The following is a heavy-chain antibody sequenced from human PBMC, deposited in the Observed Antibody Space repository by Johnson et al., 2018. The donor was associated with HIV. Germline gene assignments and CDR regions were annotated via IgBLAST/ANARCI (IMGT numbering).Heavy chain of an antibody. CDR2: ISSRSGPI. D-gene: IGHD2-21*02. CDR1: GFTFSSYA. Sequence: VQLVESGGGLVQPGGSLRLSCAASGFTFSSYAMSWVRQAPGKGLEWVSHISSRSGPISYSDSVKGRFTISRDNAKNSLYLQMNSLRAEDTAVYYCARAPRAFCDGDCYPNAFGIWGQGTMVTVSS. CDR3: ARAPRAFCDGDCYPNAFGI. J-gene: IGHJ3*02. V-gene: IGHV3-48*04.